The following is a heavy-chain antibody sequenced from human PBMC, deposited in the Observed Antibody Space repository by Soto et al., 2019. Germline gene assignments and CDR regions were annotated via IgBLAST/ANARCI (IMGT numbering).Heavy chain of an antibody. J-gene: IGHJ4*02. CDR1: GDSVSSNSDT. CDR3: ARGKDGSIDY. V-gene: IGHV6-1*01. Sequence: PSQTLSLTCAVSGDSVSSNSDTWNWISQSPSRGLEWLGRTYYRSKWYNEYAVSVKSRVTIHPDTSRNQFSLQLSSVTPEDTAVYYCARGKDGSIDYWGQGTLVTVSS. D-gene: IGHD5-12*01. CDR2: TYYRSKWYN.